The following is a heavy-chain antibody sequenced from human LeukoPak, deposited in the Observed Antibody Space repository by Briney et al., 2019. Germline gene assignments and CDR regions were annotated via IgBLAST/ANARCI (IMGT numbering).Heavy chain of an antibody. CDR1: GYTFTSYG. J-gene: IGHJ4*02. CDR2: ISAYSGNT. Sequence: ASVKVSCKASGYTFTSYGISWVRQAPGQGLEWMGWISAYSGNTNYAQKLQGRVTMTTDTSTSTAYMELRSLRSDDTAVYYCARDSTGTTPFDYWGQGTLVTVSS. CDR3: ARDSTGTTPFDY. D-gene: IGHD1-7*01. V-gene: IGHV1-18*01.